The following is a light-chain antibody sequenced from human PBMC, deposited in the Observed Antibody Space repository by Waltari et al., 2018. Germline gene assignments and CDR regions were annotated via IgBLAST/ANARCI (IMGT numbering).Light chain of an antibody. Sequence: DIQMTQSPSSVSASVGDRVTITCRASQGISSWIAWYQQKPGKAPKLLIYAASSLESGVPSRFSGSGSGTDFTLTNSSLQPEDFATYFCQQANSFPLTFGGGTKVDIK. V-gene: IGKV1-12*01. CDR3: QQANSFPLT. CDR1: QGISSW. CDR2: AAS. J-gene: IGKJ4*01.